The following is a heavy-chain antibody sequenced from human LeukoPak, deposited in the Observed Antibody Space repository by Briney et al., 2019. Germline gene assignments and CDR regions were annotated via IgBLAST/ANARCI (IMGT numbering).Heavy chain of an antibody. CDR1: GFPFSAYW. CDR2: ISSDGSTT. D-gene: IGHD3/OR15-3a*01. CDR3: ARYDDVWTGRRKGAGIDY. J-gene: IGHJ4*02. Sequence: HPGRSLRLSCAASGFPFSAYWMHWVRQAPGKGLVWVSRISSDGSTTTSADSVKGRFTISRDNAKNTLYLQMNSLRAEDTAVYYCARYDDVWTGRRKGAGIDYWGQGTLVTVSS. V-gene: IGHV3-74*01.